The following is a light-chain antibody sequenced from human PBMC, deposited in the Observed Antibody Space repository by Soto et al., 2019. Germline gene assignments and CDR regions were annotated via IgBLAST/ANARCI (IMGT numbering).Light chain of an antibody. CDR1: QSVSNNY. Sequence: ELLLTQSPGTLSLSPGERATLSCRASQSVSNNYLAWYQQNPGQAPRLLIYGASNRATGIPDRFSGSGSGTDFTLTISSLEPEDFAVYYCQQRSNWPPSWTFGQGTKGDIK. V-gene: IGKV3-11*01. J-gene: IGKJ1*01. CDR2: GAS. CDR3: QQRSNWPPSWT.